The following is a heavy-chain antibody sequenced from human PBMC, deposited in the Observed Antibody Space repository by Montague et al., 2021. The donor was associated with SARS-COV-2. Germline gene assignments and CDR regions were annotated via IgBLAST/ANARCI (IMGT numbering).Heavy chain of an antibody. CDR1: GGSISSSSYY. CDR2: IYYSGST. J-gene: IGHJ6*02. V-gene: IGHV4-39*06. D-gene: IGHD6-13*01. CDR3: ARVGRQQLVRLSGMDV. Sequence: SETLSPTCTVSGGSISSSSYYWGWIRQPPGKGLEWIGSIYYSGSTYYNPSLKSRVTISVDTSKNQFPLKLSSVTAADTAVYYCARVGRQQLVRLSGMDVWGQGTTVTVSS.